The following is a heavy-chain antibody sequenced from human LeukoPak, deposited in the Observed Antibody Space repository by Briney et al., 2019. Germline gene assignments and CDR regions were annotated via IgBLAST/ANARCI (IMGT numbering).Heavy chain of an antibody. D-gene: IGHD7-27*01. CDR2: IFHTGST. Sequence: PSQTLSLTCTVSGVSISSGGYYWNWIRQPPGKGLEWIGYIFHTGSTPYKSSLKSRVIISADRSKNQFSLKVNSVTAADTAVYYCARGGLGIGAFDIWGQGTMVTVSS. CDR3: ARGGLGIGAFDI. V-gene: IGHV4-30-2*01. CDR1: GVSISSGGYY. J-gene: IGHJ3*02.